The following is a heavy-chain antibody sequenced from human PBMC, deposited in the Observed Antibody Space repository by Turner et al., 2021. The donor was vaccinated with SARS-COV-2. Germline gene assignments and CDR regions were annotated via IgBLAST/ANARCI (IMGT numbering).Heavy chain of an antibody. CDR2: ISSSSIYI. Sequence: EVQLVESGGGLVKPGGSLRLSCAASGFTFSSYSMNWVRQAPGKWLEWVSSISSSSIYIYYADSVKGRFTISRDNAKNSLYLQMNSLRAEDTAVYYCARDHRPVVVPAAKRAGSYYYGMDVWGQGTTVTVSS. V-gene: IGHV3-21*01. CDR3: ARDHRPVVVPAAKRAGSYYYGMDV. CDR1: GFTFSSYS. D-gene: IGHD2-2*01. J-gene: IGHJ6*02.